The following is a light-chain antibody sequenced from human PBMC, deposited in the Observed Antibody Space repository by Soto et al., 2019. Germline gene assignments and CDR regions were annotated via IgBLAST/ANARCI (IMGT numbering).Light chain of an antibody. J-gene: IGLJ1*01. CDR3: SSYTNSITRV. Sequence: QSALTQPASVSGSPGQSITISCTGTSSDVGGYNYVSWYQQHPGKAPKLMIYDVSNRPSGVSNRFSGAKSSNTASLTISGLQAEDEADYYCSSYTNSITRVFGTGTKLTVL. V-gene: IGLV2-14*01. CDR1: SSDVGGYNY. CDR2: DVS.